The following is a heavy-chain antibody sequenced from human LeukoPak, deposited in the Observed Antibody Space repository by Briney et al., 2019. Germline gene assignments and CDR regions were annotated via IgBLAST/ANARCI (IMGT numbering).Heavy chain of an antibody. V-gene: IGHV3-21*01. CDR3: ARDSYGSGSSPPPIDY. J-gene: IGHJ4*02. CDR2: IRTSSSYI. D-gene: IGHD3-10*01. CDR1: GSTSSSIR. Sequence: GGSRTPSCLASGSTSSSIRTNWVRPAPGKGREWVSSIRTSSSYIYYADSVKGRFTISRDNAKNSLYLQMNSLRAEDTAVYYCARDSYGSGSSPPPIDYWGQGTLVTVSS.